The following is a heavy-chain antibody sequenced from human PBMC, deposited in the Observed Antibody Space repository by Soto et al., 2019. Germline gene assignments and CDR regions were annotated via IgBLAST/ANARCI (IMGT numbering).Heavy chain of an antibody. CDR3: ARVSSSIVVVPDYGMDV. J-gene: IGHJ6*02. CDR2: ISGKNGNT. Sequence: QVQLVQSGVEVKKPGASVKVSCKASGYTFISHGISWVRQPPGQGLEWMGWISGKNGNTNYAQKLQGRDTLTTDTSTSTAYMELRSLRSDDTAVYYCARVSSSIVVVPDYGMDVWGQGTTVTVSS. CDR1: GYTFISHG. D-gene: IGHD2-15*01. V-gene: IGHV1-18*04.